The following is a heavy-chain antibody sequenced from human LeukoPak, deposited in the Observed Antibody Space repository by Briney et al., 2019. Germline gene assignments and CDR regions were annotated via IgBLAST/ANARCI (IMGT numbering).Heavy chain of an antibody. CDR1: GFTFSSYE. J-gene: IGHJ6*02. CDR3: ARRSPFGASGYGMDV. CDR2: ISGSGSTI. V-gene: IGHV3-48*03. Sequence: GGSLRLSCAASGFTFSSYEMNWVRQAPGKGLEWVSYISGSGSTIYYADSVKGRFTISRDNAKNSLYLQMNSLRAEDTAVYYCARRSPFGASGYGMDVWGQGTTVTVSS. D-gene: IGHD3-10*01.